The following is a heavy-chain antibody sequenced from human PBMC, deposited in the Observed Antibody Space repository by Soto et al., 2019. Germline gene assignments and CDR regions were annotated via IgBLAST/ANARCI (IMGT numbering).Heavy chain of an antibody. D-gene: IGHD1-26*01. Sequence: LGESLNFSCQGSGYSFAGYWSSGVRQKCGKGREWMGRIDPSDSQTYYSPSFRGHVTISATKSITTVFLQWSSLRASDTAMYYCARQIYLSHPGPNPIYFSDSWRPGSPLIVSS. CDR2: IDPSDSQT. CDR3: ARQIYLSHPGPNPIYFSDS. V-gene: IGHV5-10-1*01. CDR1: GYSFAGYW. J-gene: IGHJ5*01.